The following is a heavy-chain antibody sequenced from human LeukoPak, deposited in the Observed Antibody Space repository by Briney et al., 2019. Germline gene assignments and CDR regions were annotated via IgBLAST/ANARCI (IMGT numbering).Heavy chain of an antibody. CDR3: AIMVRGGPSDY. V-gene: IGHV1-18*01. CDR1: GYTFTSYA. Sequence: ASVKVSCKASGYTFTSYAMNWVRQAPGQGLEWMGWISAYNGNTNYAQKLQGRVTMTTDTSTSTAYMELRSLRSDDTAVYYCAIMVRGGPSDYWGQGTLVTVSS. J-gene: IGHJ4*02. CDR2: ISAYNGNT. D-gene: IGHD3-10*01.